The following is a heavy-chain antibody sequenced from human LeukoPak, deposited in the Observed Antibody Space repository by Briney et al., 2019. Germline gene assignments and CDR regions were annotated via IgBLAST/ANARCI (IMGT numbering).Heavy chain of an antibody. Sequence: GGSLRLSCVVSGLSFNKDVMSWFRQAPGKGLEWVSSISSSSSYIYYADSVKGRFTISRDNAKNSLYLQMNSLRAEDTAVYYCARDPSQLRYFDWPHDAFDIWGQGTMVTVSS. V-gene: IGHV3-21*01. J-gene: IGHJ3*02. CDR2: ISSSSSYI. CDR1: GLSFNKDV. D-gene: IGHD3-9*01. CDR3: ARDPSQLRYFDWPHDAFDI.